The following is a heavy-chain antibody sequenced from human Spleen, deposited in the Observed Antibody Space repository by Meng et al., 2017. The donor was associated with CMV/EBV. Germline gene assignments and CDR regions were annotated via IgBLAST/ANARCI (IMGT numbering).Heavy chain of an antibody. V-gene: IGHV1-18*01. J-gene: IGHJ4*02. Sequence: QGQLVQSGAEVKKPGASVKVSCKASGYTFTSYGISWVRQAPGQGLEWMGWISAYNGNTNYAQKLQGRVTMTTDTSTSTAYMELRSLRSDDTAVYYCARVSPAYSSGWYHGYWGQGTLVTVSS. CDR3: ARVSPAYSSGWYHGY. CDR2: ISAYNGNT. CDR1: GYTFTSYG. D-gene: IGHD6-19*01.